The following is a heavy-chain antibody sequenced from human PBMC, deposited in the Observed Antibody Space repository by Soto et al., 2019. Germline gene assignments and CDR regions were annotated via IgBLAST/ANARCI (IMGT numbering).Heavy chain of an antibody. J-gene: IGHJ4*02. V-gene: IGHV4-59*12. CDR3: ARGETQQQRDY. D-gene: IGHD6-13*01. CDR1: GGSISSYY. CDR2: IYHSGST. Sequence: PSETLSLTCTVSGGSISSYYLSWIRQPPGKGLQWIGEIYHSGSTKYNPSLKSRVIISVDKSKNQFSLKLSSVTDADTAVYYCARGETQQQRDYWGQGTLVTVSS.